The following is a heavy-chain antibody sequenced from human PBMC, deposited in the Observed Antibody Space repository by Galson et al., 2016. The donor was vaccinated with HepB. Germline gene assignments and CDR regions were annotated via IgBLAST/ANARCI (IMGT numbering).Heavy chain of an antibody. Sequence: SLRFSCAGSGFTFSTYWMTWVRQAPGKGLEWVASIKQDGTETFYVDSVKGRFTVSRDNAKNSLYLQMKSLRAEDTAVYYCARVRRVPVAGTATYYFDPWGRGTLVTVSS. CDR3: ARVRRVPVAGTATYYFDP. V-gene: IGHV3-7*01. CDR2: IKQDGTET. D-gene: IGHD6-19*01. CDR1: GFTFSTYW. J-gene: IGHJ2*01.